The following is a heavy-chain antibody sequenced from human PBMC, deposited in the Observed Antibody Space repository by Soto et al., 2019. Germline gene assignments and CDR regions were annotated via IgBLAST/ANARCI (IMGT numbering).Heavy chain of an antibody. CDR1: GFTFSSYG. Sequence: QVQLVESGGGEVQPGRSLRLSCAASGFTFSSYGMHWVRQAPGKGLEWVAVISYDGSNKYYADSVKGRFTISRDNSKNTLYLQMNSLRAEDTAVYYCAKGLGYCSGGSCWTDWFDPWGQGTLVTVSS. V-gene: IGHV3-30*18. D-gene: IGHD2-15*01. CDR2: ISYDGSNK. CDR3: AKGLGYCSGGSCWTDWFDP. J-gene: IGHJ5*02.